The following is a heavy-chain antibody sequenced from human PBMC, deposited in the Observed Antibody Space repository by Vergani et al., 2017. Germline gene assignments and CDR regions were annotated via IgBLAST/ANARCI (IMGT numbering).Heavy chain of an antibody. CDR2: MNPNSGNT. D-gene: IGHD3-10*01. Sequence: QVQLVQSGAEVKKPGASVKVSCKASGYTFTSSDINWVRQATGQGLEWMGWMNPNSGNTGYAQKFQGRVTITRNTSISTVYMELSSLRSEDTAVYYCARGAGITMVRGVIVGWFDPWGQGTLVTVSS. V-gene: IGHV1-8*03. J-gene: IGHJ5*02. CDR3: ARGAGITMVRGVIVGWFDP. CDR1: GYTFTSSD.